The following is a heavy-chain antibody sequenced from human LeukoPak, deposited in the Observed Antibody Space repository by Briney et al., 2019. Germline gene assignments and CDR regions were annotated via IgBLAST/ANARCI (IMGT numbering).Heavy chain of an antibody. Sequence: GASVKVSCKVSGYTLTELSIHWVRQAPGKGLEWMGGFDPEDGETIYAQKFQGRVTMTEDTSTDTAYMEVSSLRSEDTAVYYCATDLLRPHAFGIWGQGTMVTVSS. CDR1: GYTLTELS. D-gene: IGHD3-16*01. J-gene: IGHJ3*02. CDR2: FDPEDGET. CDR3: ATDLLRPHAFGI. V-gene: IGHV1-24*01.